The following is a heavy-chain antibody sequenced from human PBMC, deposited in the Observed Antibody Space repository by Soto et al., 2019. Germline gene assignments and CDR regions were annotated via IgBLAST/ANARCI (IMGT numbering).Heavy chain of an antibody. J-gene: IGHJ4*02. CDR2: IKSKTDGGTT. CDR3: AADEPVESHLIDH. CDR1: GFTFSNAW. V-gene: IGHV3-15*05. Sequence: LRLSCAASGFTFSNAWMSWVRQAPGKGLEWVGRIKSKTDGGTTDYAAPVKGRFTISRDDSKNTLYLQMNSLKTEDTAVYYCAADEPVESHLIDHWAQGILVPVS. D-gene: IGHD2-8*01.